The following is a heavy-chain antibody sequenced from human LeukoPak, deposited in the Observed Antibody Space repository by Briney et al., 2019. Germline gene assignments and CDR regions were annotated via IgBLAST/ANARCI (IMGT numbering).Heavy chain of an antibody. CDR2: INAGNGNT. Sequence: ASVKVSCKASGYTFTSYAMHWVRQAPGQRLEWMGWINAGNGNTKYSQKFQGRVTMTTDTSTSTAYMELRSLRSDDTAVYYCARDRKANWADNWFDPWGQGTLVTVSS. J-gene: IGHJ5*02. D-gene: IGHD7-27*01. V-gene: IGHV1-3*01. CDR1: GYTFTSYA. CDR3: ARDRKANWADNWFDP.